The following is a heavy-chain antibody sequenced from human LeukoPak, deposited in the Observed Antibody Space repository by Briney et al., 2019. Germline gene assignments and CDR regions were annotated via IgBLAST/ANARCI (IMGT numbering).Heavy chain of an antibody. CDR1: GFTFSNHG. V-gene: IGHV3-23*01. CDR3: AKAPPGYSSSWYFSGYFDY. Sequence: GGTLRLSCAASGFTFSNHGMNWVRQAPGKGLEWVSGISPSGDITYYADSVKGRFTISRDNSKNTLYLEVISLTAEDTAVYYCAKAPPGYSSSWYFSGYFDYWGQGTLVTVSS. D-gene: IGHD6-13*01. CDR2: ISPSGDIT. J-gene: IGHJ4*02.